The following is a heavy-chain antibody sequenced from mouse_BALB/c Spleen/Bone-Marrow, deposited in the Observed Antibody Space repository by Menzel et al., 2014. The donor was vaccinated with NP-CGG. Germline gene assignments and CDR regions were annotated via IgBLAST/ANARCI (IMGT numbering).Heavy chain of an antibody. CDR1: GYTFTDYV. J-gene: IGHJ4*01. CDR2: IDPGRGSS. V-gene: IGHV1-77*01. D-gene: IGHD1-1*02. CDR3: ARDGSFAAMDY. Sequence: QVQLQQPGPELVKPGASVKMSCKASGYTFTDYVISWVKQRTGQGLEWIGEIDPGRGSSFYNGKFKAKATLTADESANTAYMQHSCLTSEDIAVYFCARDGSFAAMDYWGQGTSLTVSS.